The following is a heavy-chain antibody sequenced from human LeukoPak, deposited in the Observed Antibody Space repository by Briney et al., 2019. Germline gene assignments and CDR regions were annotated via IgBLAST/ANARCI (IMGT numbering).Heavy chain of an antibody. CDR2: MNPNSGNT. CDR3: ARAVYGSGSYYLSNWFDP. V-gene: IGHV1-8*01. D-gene: IGHD3-10*01. Sequence: GASVKVSCKASGYTFTSYDINWVRQATGQGLEWMGWMNPNSGNTGYAQKFQGRVTMTRNTSISTAYMELSSLRSEDTAVYYCARAVYGSGSYYLSNWFDPWGQGTLVTVSS. J-gene: IGHJ5*02. CDR1: GYTFTSYD.